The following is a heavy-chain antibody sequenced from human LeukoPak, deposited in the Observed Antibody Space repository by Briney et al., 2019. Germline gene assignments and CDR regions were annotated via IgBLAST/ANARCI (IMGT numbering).Heavy chain of an antibody. J-gene: IGHJ6*02. V-gene: IGHV4-34*01. Sequence: SETLSLTCAVYGGSFSGYYWSWIRQPPWKGLEWIGEINHSGSTNYNPSLKSRVTISVDTSKNQFSLKLSSVTAADTAVYYCARGVGYCSSTSCYGYYYGMDVWGQGTTVTVSS. CDR2: INHSGST. CDR1: GGSFSGYY. CDR3: ARGVGYCSSTSCYGYYYGMDV. D-gene: IGHD2-2*01.